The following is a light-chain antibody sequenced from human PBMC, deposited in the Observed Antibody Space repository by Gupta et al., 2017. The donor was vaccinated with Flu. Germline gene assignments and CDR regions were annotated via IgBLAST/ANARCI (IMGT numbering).Light chain of an antibody. Sequence: IALTQSPAALSVSPGERATLSCRASQTISTNLVWYQQKPGQAPRVLIYGASTRATGIPARFSGSGSGTDFTLTISSLQSEDFAVYYCQQYNNWPPFSFGQGTRLEI. V-gene: IGKV3-15*01. CDR3: QQYNNWPPFS. J-gene: IGKJ2*03. CDR2: GAS. CDR1: QTISTN.